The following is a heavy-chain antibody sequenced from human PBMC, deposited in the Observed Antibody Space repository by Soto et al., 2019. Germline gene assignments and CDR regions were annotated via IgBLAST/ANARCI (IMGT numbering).Heavy chain of an antibody. D-gene: IGHD5-12*01. Sequence: ASVKVSCKASGYTFTGYYMHWLRQSPGQGLEWMGWINPNSGGTNYAQKFQGRVTMTRDTSISTAYMELSRLRSDDTAVYYCARGLVRGYSGYPKGYWGQGTLVTVSS. J-gene: IGHJ4*02. CDR2: INPNSGGT. V-gene: IGHV1-2*02. CDR1: GYTFTGYY. CDR3: ARGLVRGYSGYPKGY.